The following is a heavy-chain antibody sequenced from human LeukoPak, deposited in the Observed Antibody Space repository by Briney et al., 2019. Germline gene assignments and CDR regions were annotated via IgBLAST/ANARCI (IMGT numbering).Heavy chain of an antibody. D-gene: IGHD3-22*01. V-gene: IGHV1-18*01. CDR2: ISAYNGNT. CDR3: ASTYDYDTTGHYPFDY. CDR1: GYTFTSYG. J-gene: IGHJ4*02. Sequence: ASVKVSCKASGYTFTSYGISWVRQAPGQGLEWMGWISAYNGNTNYAQKLQGRVTMTTDTSTSTAYMELRSLRSDDTAVYYCASTYDYDTTGHYPFDYWGQGTLVTVTS.